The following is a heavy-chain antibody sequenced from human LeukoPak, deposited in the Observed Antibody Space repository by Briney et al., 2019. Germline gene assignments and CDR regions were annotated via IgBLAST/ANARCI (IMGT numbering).Heavy chain of an antibody. CDR2: TSYDGSNK. CDR3: AKSPYCSSTSCLLRDWFDP. Sequence: GGYLRLSCAASGFTFSSYGMHWVRQAPGKGLEWVAVTSYDGSNKYYADSVKGRFTISRDNSKNTLYLQMNSLRAEDTAVYYCAKSPYCSSTSCLLRDWFDPWGQGTLVTVSS. D-gene: IGHD2-2*01. CDR1: GFTFSSYG. J-gene: IGHJ5*02. V-gene: IGHV3-30*18.